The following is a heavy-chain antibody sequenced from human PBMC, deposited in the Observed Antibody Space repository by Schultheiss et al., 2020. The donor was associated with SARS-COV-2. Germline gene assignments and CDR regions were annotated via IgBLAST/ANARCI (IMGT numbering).Heavy chain of an antibody. CDR2: TYYRSKWYT. D-gene: IGHD2-2*01. J-gene: IGHJ5*02. Sequence: SETLSLTCAISGDSVSSNSAAWNWIRQSPSRGLEWLGRTYYRSKWYTDYAVSVRSRIIINPDTSKNQFSLQLNSVTPEDTAVYYCARGGDCSSAGCYWNWFDPWGQGTLVTVSS. V-gene: IGHV6-1*01. CDR1: GDSVSSNSAA. CDR3: ARGGDCSSAGCYWNWFDP.